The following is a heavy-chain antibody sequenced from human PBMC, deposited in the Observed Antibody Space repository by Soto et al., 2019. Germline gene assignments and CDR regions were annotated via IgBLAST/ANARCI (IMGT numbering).Heavy chain of an antibody. CDR3: ARDLLGLRYGYGGYFDP. Sequence: KTSETLSLTCNVSGGSFHGYSWSWFRQTSGKGLEWIGDISYRGSTSYSPSLKSRLLISLDTSNNQFSLKVASVTPADTAVYYCARDLLGLRYGYGGYFDPWGPGTLVTVYS. CDR2: ISYRGST. CDR1: GGSFHGYS. D-gene: IGHD3-16*01. J-gene: IGHJ4*02. V-gene: IGHV4-34*01.